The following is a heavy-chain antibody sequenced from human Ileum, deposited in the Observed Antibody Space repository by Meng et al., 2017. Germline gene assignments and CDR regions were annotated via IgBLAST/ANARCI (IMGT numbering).Heavy chain of an antibody. CDR3: ARGSYASGWGY. CDR1: GDRGSINSAA. D-gene: IGHD6-19*01. CDR2: TYYRSKWYN. J-gene: IGHJ4*02. Sequence: QVRPRQQGPGLVKPSHTPPLPRAISGDRGSINSAAGNWIRQSPSRGLEWLGRTYYRSKWYNDYAVSVKSRININPDTSKNEFSLHLNYVTPEDTGVYYCARGSYASGWGYWGQGTLVTVSS. V-gene: IGHV6-1*01.